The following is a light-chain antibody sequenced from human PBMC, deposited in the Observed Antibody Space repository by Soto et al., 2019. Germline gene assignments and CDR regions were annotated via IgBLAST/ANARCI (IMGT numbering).Light chain of an antibody. V-gene: IGLV2-14*01. CDR1: NSDIGDWNY. CDR2: EVN. Sequence: QSVLTQPASVPGAPGQSITSSVTGANSDIGDWNYVSWYQQYPGKAPKVIIYEVNYRPSGGSYRFSGSKSGNTASLTISGLHAEDEADYYCSSFSSGTALFVFVGGTKLTVL. CDR3: SSFSSGTALFV. J-gene: IGLJ1*01.